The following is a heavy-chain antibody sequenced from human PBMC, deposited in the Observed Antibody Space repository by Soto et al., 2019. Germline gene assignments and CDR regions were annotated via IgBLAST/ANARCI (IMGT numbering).Heavy chain of an antibody. D-gene: IGHD2-15*01. V-gene: IGHV3-9*01. J-gene: IGHJ6*02. Sequence: EVQLVESGGGLVQPGRSLRLSCAASGFTFDDYAMHWVRQAPGKGLEWVSGISWNSGSIGYADSVKGRFTISRDNAKNSLYLQMNSLRAEDTALYYCAKAVRVPCSGGSCYYYGMDVWGQGTTVTVSS. CDR2: ISWNSGSI. CDR3: AKAVRVPCSGGSCYYYGMDV. CDR1: GFTFDDYA.